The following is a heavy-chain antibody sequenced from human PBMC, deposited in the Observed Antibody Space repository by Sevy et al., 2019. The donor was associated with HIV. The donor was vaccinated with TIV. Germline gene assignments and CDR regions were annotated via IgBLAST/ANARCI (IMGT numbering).Heavy chain of an antibody. V-gene: IGHV3-30-3*01. J-gene: IGHJ6*02. CDR1: GFTFSRYT. D-gene: IGHD3-10*01. CDR3: ARDRGWYYYGSGSTEEYYRMDV. Sequence: GGSLRLSCAASGFTFSRYTMHWVRQAPGKGLEWVAVISFDGGNKYYADAVKGRFTISRDNSKNTLYLQMNSLRAEDTAVYYCARDRGWYYYGSGSTEEYYRMDVWGHGTTVTVSS. CDR2: ISFDGGNK.